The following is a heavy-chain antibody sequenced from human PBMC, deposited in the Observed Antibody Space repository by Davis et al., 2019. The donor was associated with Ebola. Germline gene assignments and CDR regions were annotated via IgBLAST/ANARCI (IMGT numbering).Heavy chain of an antibody. V-gene: IGHV3-21*01. CDR1: GFTFSSYA. CDR2: ISSSSSYI. CDR3: ARDPAGTWYFDY. J-gene: IGHJ4*02. Sequence: PGGSLRLSCAASGFTFSSYAMNWVRQAPGKGLEWVSSISSSSSYIYYADSVKGRFTISRDNDKNSLYLQMNSLRAEDTAVYYCARDPAGTWYFDYWGQGTLVTVSS.